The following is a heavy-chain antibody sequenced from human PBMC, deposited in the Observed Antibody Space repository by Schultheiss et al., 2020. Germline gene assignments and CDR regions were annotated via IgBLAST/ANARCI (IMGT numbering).Heavy chain of an antibody. V-gene: IGHV3-53*01. J-gene: IGHJ6*02. CDR1: GFTFSSYA. CDR2: IYSGGST. CDR3: ARESAYYYYGMDV. Sequence: GESLKISCAASGFTFSSYAMSWVRQAPGKGLEWVSVIYSGGSTYYADSVKGRFTISRDNSKNTLYLQMNSLRAEDTAVYYCARESAYYYYGMDVWGQGTTVTVS.